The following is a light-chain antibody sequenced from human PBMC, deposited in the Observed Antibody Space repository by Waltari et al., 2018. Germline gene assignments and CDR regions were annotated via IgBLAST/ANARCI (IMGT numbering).Light chain of an antibody. CDR3: SSYTSSTYPVV. V-gene: IGLV2-14*01. Sequence: QSALTQPAPVSGSPGQSVTISCTGPSSDVGGYNYVSWYQQHPGNAPKLMIYEVTHRPSGVSNRFSGSKSGNTASLTISGLQAEDEADYYCSSYTSSTYPVVFGGGTKLTVL. CDR1: SSDVGGYNY. CDR2: EVT. J-gene: IGLJ2*01.